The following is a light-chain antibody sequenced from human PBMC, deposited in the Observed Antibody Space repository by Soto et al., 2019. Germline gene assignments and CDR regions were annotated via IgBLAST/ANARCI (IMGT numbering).Light chain of an antibody. J-gene: IGKJ1*01. CDR3: QQYNRWPLT. Sequence: EIVMTQSPATLSVSPGERATLSCGASQSVSSNLAWYQQKPGQGPRLLIYGASSRATGIPARFSGSGSATEFTLTISSLQSEDFAVYFCQQYNRWPLTFGQGTKVEIK. CDR1: QSVSSN. CDR2: GAS. V-gene: IGKV3-15*01.